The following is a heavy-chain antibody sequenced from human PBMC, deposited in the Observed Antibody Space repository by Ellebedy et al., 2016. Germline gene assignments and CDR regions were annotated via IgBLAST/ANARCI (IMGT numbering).Heavy chain of an antibody. CDR2: ISVYNGET. V-gene: IGHV1-18*01. D-gene: IGHD3-22*01. CDR1: GYTFTSYG. CDR3: ARDRDDSFGYLY. J-gene: IGHJ4*02. Sequence: ASVKVSXXASGYTFTSYGISWVRQAPGQGLEWMGWISVYNGETNYAQKLQGRVTMTTDTSTSTAYMELRSLRSDDTAVYYCARDRDDSFGYLYWGQGTLVTVAS.